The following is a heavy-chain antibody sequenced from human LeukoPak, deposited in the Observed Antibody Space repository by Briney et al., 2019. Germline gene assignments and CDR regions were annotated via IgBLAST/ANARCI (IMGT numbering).Heavy chain of an antibody. D-gene: IGHD2-21*01. J-gene: IGHJ3*02. CDR3: ALSFIVVAFDAFDI. CDR1: GGSVRSSSYF. Sequence: SETLSLTCTVSGGSVRSSSYFWAWIRQSPGKGLEWIATIYHSGSTYYNPSLKSRVTISADTSKNQFSLKLSSVTAADTAVYYCALSFIVVAFDAFDIWGQGTMVTVSS. CDR2: IYHSGST. V-gene: IGHV4-39*01.